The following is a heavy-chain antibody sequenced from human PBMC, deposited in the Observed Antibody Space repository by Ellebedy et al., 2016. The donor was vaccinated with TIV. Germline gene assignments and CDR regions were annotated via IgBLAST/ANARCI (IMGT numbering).Heavy chain of an antibody. CDR1: GFTFSSYA. CDR2: LSGSGGTT. J-gene: IGHJ6*02. Sequence: GESLKISCAASGFTFSSYAMSWVRQAPGKGLEWVSVLSGSGGTTYYADSVKGRFTISRDNSKNTVYLQMNSLRAEDTAVYYCAKVRGNILTGYFDPPFYYYAMDVWGQGTTVTVSS. V-gene: IGHV3-23*01. D-gene: IGHD3-9*01. CDR3: AKVRGNILTGYFDPPFYYYAMDV.